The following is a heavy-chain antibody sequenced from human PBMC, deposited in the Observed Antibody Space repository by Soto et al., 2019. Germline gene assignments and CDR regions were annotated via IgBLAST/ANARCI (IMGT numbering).Heavy chain of an antibody. D-gene: IGHD4-17*01. J-gene: IGHJ3*02. CDR1: GGSIISSNW. V-gene: IGHV4-4*02. CDR3: ARVGPGATTVTPGAAFDI. CDR2: VFHSGTN. Sequence: QVQLQESGPGLVKPSGTLSLTCAVSGGSIISSNWWSWVRQPPGKGLEWIGEVFHSGTNNNSPSLKSRGTISVDNSKNQFYLNLFSVTAADTAVYYCARVGPGATTVTPGAAFDIWGQGTMVTVSS.